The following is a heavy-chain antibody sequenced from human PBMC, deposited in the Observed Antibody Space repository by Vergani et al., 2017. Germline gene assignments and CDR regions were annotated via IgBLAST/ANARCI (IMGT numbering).Heavy chain of an antibody. Sequence: QLQLQESGSGLVKPSQTLSLTCAVSGDSITNGGFSWNWIRQPPGKGPEWIGYIFPSGNSDYNPSLKNQVSISLDKSKNQFSLWVNSVTAADTAVYFCARASLRALVGYYYYMDVGGKGKTVVVSS. CDR2: IFPSGNS. V-gene: IGHV4-30-2*01. CDR1: GDSITNGGFS. D-gene: IGHD3-16*02. J-gene: IGHJ6*03. CDR3: ARASLRALVGYYYYMDV.